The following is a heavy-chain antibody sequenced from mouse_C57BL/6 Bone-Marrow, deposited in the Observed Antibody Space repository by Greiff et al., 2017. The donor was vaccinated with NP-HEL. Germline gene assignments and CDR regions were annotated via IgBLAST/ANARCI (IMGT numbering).Heavy chain of an antibody. J-gene: IGHJ4*01. CDR1: GYTFTSYG. CDR3: ARRMVTTYYYAIDY. D-gene: IGHD2-3*01. Sequence: QVHVKQSGAELARPGASVKLSCKASGYTFTSYGISWVKQRTGQGLEWIGEIYPRSGNTYYNEKFKGKATLTADKSSSTAYMELRSLTSEDSAVYFCARRMVTTYYYAIDYWGQGTSVTVSS. V-gene: IGHV1-81*01. CDR2: IYPRSGNT.